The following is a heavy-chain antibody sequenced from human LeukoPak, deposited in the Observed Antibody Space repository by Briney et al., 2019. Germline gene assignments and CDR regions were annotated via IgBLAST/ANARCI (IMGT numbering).Heavy chain of an antibody. CDR2: ISSSSSYI. D-gene: IGHD2-2*01. CDR1: GFTLSSYA. Sequence: GSLRLSCAASGFTLSSYAMNWVRQAPGKGLEWVSSISSSSSYIYYADSVKGRFTISRDNAKNSLYLQMNSLRAEDTAVYYCAREHPFTRASPTPTHAFDIWGQGTMVTVSS. CDR3: AREHPFTRASPTPTHAFDI. V-gene: IGHV3-21*01. J-gene: IGHJ3*02.